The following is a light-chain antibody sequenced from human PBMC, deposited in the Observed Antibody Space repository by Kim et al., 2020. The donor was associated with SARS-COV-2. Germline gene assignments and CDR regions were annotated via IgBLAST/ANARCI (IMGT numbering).Light chain of an antibody. J-gene: IGKJ4*01. Sequence: EIVMTQSPVTLSVSPGERATLSCRASHSVSSNLAWYQQKPGQAPRLLIYGASTRATGLPDRFSDSGSGTEFTLTNSSLQSEDFAVYYCQQYTSWPLTFGGGTKVDIK. CDR2: GAS. V-gene: IGKV3-15*01. CDR3: QQYTSWPLT. CDR1: HSVSSN.